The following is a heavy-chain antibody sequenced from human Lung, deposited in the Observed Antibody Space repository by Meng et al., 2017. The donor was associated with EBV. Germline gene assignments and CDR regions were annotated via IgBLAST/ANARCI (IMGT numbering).Heavy chain of an antibody. Sequence: QLLLQESGPGLVKPSETLSLTCAASGGSISRSSFHWGWIRQPPGKGLEWIGSFHYSGNSYYNPSLKRRVTISVDTSKNQFSLKLSSVTAADTAVYYCAPSSSWHIGYYFDYWGQGTLVTVSS. CDR1: GGSISRSSFH. V-gene: IGHV4-39*07. J-gene: IGHJ4*02. D-gene: IGHD6-13*01. CDR2: FHYSGNS. CDR3: APSSSWHIGYYFDY.